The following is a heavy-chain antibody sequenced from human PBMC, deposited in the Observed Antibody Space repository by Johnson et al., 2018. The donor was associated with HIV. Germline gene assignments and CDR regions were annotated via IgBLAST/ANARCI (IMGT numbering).Heavy chain of an antibody. CDR3: AREVGAGGSDAFDI. J-gene: IGHJ3*02. CDR2: ISYDGNNK. D-gene: IGHD1-26*01. CDR1: GFTFSSYP. Sequence: QVQLVESGGGVVQPGRSLRLSCAGSGFTFSSYPMHWVRQPPGKVLEWVAVISYDGNNKYYADSVKGRVTISRDNSKNTLYLQMNSLRAEDTAMYYCAREVGAGGSDAFDIWGQGTMGTVSS. V-gene: IGHV3-30-3*01.